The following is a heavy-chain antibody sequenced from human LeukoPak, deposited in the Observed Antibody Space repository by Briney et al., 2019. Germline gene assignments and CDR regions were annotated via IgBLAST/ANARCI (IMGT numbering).Heavy chain of an antibody. V-gene: IGHV4-34*01. J-gene: IGHJ3*02. CDR3: ARRRYSSGWYTGNAFDI. CDR2: INHSGST. Sequence: SETLSLTCAVYGGSFSGYYWSWIRQPPGKGLEWIGEINHSGSTNYNPSLKSRVTISVDTSKTQFSLKLSSVTAADTAVYYCARRRYSSGWYTGNAFDIWGQGTMVTVSS. D-gene: IGHD6-19*01. CDR1: GGSFSGYY.